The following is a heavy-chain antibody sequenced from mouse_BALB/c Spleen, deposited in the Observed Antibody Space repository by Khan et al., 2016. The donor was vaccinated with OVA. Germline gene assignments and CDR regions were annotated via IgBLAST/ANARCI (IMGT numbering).Heavy chain of an antibody. J-gene: IGHJ2*01. D-gene: IGHD1-1*01. V-gene: IGHV5-6-4*01. Sequence: EVELVESGGGLVRPGGSLKLSCAASGFTFSSYSMSWVRQTPEKRLEWVATISSGGSYTYYPDSVKGRFTISRDNAKKPLYLQMSSLKSEDTAMYYCTRQRGYYGSNPYFDYWGQGTTLTVSS. CDR2: ISSGGSYT. CDR3: TRQRGYYGSNPYFDY. CDR1: GFTFSSYS.